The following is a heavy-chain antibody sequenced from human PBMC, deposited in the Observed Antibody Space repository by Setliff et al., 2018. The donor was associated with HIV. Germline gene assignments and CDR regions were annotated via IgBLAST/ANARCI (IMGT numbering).Heavy chain of an antibody. V-gene: IGHV4-39*01. CDR2: VYYSGST. CDR3: ASPASDSSTVNGADY. J-gene: IGHJ4*02. D-gene: IGHD6-13*01. Sequence: PSETLSLTCTVSTDSFSNRGFYWGWVRQPPGRGLEWIGSVYYSGSTYYNPSLKSRVTISVDTSKNQLSLKLTSMTAADTAVYYCASPASDSSTVNGADYWGQGTLVTVSS. CDR1: TDSFSNRGFY.